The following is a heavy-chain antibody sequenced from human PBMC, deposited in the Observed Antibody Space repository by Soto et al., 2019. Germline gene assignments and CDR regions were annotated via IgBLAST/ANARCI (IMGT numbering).Heavy chain of an antibody. Sequence: ASVKVSCKASGGTFSSYAISWVRQAPGQGLEWMGGIIPIFGTANYAQKFQGRVTITADESTSTAYMELSSLRSEDTAVYYRARGTYYYDSSGYYFYYYGMDVWGQGTTVTVSS. CDR3: ARGTYYYDSSGYYFYYYGMDV. CDR2: IIPIFGTA. CDR1: GGTFSSYA. V-gene: IGHV1-69*13. J-gene: IGHJ6*02. D-gene: IGHD3-22*01.